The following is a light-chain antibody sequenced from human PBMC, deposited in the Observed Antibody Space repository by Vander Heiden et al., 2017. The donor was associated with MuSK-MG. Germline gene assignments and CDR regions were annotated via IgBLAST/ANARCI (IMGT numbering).Light chain of an antibody. V-gene: IGLV2-14*01. J-gene: IGLJ1*01. CDR2: DVS. Sequence: QSVLTQPASVSGSPGQSTTISCSGTSRNIGGYDYVSWYQQSPGKAPKLIIYDVSNRPSGVSDRFSGSKSGNTASLTISGLHVDDEADYYCASYKTTSALYVFGSGTQVTVL. CDR3: ASYKTTSALYV. CDR1: SRNIGGYDY.